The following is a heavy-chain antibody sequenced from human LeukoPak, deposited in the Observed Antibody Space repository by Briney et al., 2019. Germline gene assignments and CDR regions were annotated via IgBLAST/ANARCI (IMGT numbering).Heavy chain of an antibody. Sequence: PGGSLRLSCVASGFTFSSYGMHWVHQAPGKGLEWVAVISYDGSNKYYADSVKGRFTISRDNSKNTLYLQMNSLRAEDTAVYYCAKDLDGGDIVVVPAATGYWGQGTLVTVSS. D-gene: IGHD2-2*01. CDR3: AKDLDGGDIVVVPAATGY. J-gene: IGHJ4*02. CDR1: GFTFSSYG. V-gene: IGHV3-30*18. CDR2: ISYDGSNK.